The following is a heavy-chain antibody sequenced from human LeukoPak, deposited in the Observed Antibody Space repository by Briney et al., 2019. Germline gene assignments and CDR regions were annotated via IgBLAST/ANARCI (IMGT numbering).Heavy chain of an antibody. CDR3: ARDPYYDSSGYPIDY. J-gene: IGHJ4*02. CDR1: GYTFTGYY. Sequence: VASVKVSCKASGYTFTGYYMHWVRQAPGQGLEWMGRINPNSGGTNYAQKSQGRVTMTRDTSISTAYMEPGRLRSDDTAVYYCARDPYYDSSGYPIDYWGQGTLVTVSS. CDR2: INPNSGGT. D-gene: IGHD3-22*01. V-gene: IGHV1-2*06.